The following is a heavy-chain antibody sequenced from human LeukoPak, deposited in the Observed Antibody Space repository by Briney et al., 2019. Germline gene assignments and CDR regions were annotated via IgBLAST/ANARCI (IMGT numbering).Heavy chain of an antibody. Sequence: SVKVSCKASGGTFSSYAISWVRQAPGQGLEWMGRIIPIFGTANYAQKFQGRVTITTDESTSTAYMELSSLRSEDTAVYYCARALVVVVAANYMDVWGKGTTVTVSS. CDR2: IIPIFGTA. V-gene: IGHV1-69*05. CDR3: ARALVVVVAANYMDV. J-gene: IGHJ6*03. CDR1: GGTFSSYA. D-gene: IGHD2-15*01.